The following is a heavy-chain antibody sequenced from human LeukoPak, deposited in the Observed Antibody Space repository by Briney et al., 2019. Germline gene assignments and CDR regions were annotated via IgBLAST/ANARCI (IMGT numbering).Heavy chain of an antibody. D-gene: IGHD2-2*03. Sequence: SETLSLPCTVSGAFITSFYWRWIRQPAGEGLEWVGRLFSRGRSNYNRSLKSRVPMSGTTSTNQFSLKLSSVTASEPAVVYFWITAGVVAFDIWGQGTSVSVS. CDR2: LFSRGRS. J-gene: IGHJ3*02. V-gene: IGHV4-4*07. CDR3: WITAGVVAFDI. CDR1: GAFITSFY.